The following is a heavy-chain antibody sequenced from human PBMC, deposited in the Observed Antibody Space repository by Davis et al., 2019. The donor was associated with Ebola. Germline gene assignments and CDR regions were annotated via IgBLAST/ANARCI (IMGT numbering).Heavy chain of an antibody. J-gene: IGHJ4*02. CDR3: ARAGDSSGYPL. D-gene: IGHD3-22*01. V-gene: IGHV3-48*04. CDR1: GFTFSTYT. CDR2: ISSSSSTT. Sequence: GESLKISCAASGFTFSTYTMNWVRQAPGKGLEWVSYISSSSSTTYYADSVRGRFTISRDNAKNSLFLQIDTLRAEDTAVYYCARAGDSSGYPLWGQGTLLTVSS.